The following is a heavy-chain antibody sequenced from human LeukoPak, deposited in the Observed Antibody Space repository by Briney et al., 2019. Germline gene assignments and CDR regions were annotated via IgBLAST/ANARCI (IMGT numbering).Heavy chain of an antibody. J-gene: IGHJ4*02. V-gene: IGHV4-34*01. CDR3: ASIAVAGPARLDY. D-gene: IGHD6-19*01. CDR2: ISRGGST. CDR1: GGSFSGYY. Sequence: PSETLSLTCAVYGGSFSGYYWGWIRQPPGKGLEWIGEISRGGSTNYNPYLKSRATISIDTSRNYFSLKLTSVTAADTAVYYCASIAVAGPARLDYWGQGTLVTVSS.